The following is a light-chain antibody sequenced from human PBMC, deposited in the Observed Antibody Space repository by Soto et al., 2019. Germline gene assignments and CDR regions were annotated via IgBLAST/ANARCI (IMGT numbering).Light chain of an antibody. CDR3: HQYNNWPLT. CDR2: GAS. V-gene: IGKV3-15*01. Sequence: EIVMTQSPATLSVSPGERATLSCRASQSVSRNLAWYQQKPGQSPRVLIYGASTRASGIPARFSGTGSGTEFTLTISSLQSEDFVVYYCHQYNNWPLTFGQGTKVEIK. CDR1: QSVSRN. J-gene: IGKJ1*01.